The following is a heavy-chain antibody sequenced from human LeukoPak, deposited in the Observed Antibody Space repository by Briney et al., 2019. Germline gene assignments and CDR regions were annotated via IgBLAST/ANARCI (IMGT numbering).Heavy chain of an antibody. CDR2: IYYSGST. CDR1: GGSINSYY. V-gene: IGHV4-59*01. J-gene: IGHJ6*02. D-gene: IGHD6-13*01. Sequence: SETLSLTCTVSGGSINSYYWSWIRQPPGKGLEWIGYIYYSGSTNYNPSLKSRVTISVDTSKNQFSLKLSSVTAADTAVYYCARDQWQQTYYYYYGMDVWGQGTTVTVSS. CDR3: ARDQWQQTYYYYYGMDV.